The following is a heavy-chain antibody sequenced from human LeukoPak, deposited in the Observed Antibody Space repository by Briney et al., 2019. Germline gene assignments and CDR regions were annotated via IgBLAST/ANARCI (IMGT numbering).Heavy chain of an antibody. D-gene: IGHD6-19*01. J-gene: IGHJ4*02. CDR2: IYYSGST. Sequence: SETLSLTCTVSGGSISSYYWSWIRQPPGKGLEWIGYIYYSGSTNYNPSLKSRVTISVDTSKNQFSLKLSSVTAADTAVYYCARSYSSGGEPPYFDYWGQGTLVTVSS. CDR3: ARSYSSGGEPPYFDY. CDR1: GGSISSYY. V-gene: IGHV4-59*01.